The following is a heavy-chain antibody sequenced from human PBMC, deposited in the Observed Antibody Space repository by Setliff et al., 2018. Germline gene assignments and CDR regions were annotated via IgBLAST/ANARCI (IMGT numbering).Heavy chain of an antibody. CDR3: ARSEANGGHDPFDI. D-gene: IGHD5-12*01. Sequence: GGSLRLSCAASGFTFSTYRMHWVRQAPGKGLEWVAVIWDDGGNKYHADSVQGRFTISRDNGKNSLYLQMNSLRADDTAVYYCARSEANGGHDPFDIWGQGTMVTVSS. CDR1: GFTFSTYR. J-gene: IGHJ3*02. CDR2: IWDDGGNK. V-gene: IGHV3-33*08.